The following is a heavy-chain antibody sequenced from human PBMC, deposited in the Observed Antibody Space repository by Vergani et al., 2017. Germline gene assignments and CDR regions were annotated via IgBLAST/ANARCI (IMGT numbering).Heavy chain of an antibody. V-gene: IGHV3-53*04. J-gene: IGHJ3*02. Sequence: EVQLVESGGGLVQPGGSLRLSCAASGFTVSSNYMSWVRQAPGKGLEWVSVIYSGGSTYYADSVKGRFTISRHNSKNTLYHQMNSLRAEDTAVYYCARAGDFWSGYYTGYAFDIWGQGTMVTVSS. CDR3: ARAGDFWSGYYTGYAFDI. CDR2: IYSGGST. CDR1: GFTVSSNY. D-gene: IGHD3-3*01.